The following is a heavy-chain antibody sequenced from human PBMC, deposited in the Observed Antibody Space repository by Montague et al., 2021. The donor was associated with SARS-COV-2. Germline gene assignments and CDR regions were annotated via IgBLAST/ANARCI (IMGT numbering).Heavy chain of an antibody. D-gene: IGHD3-9*01. CDR2: IKQEKTP. J-gene: IGHJ3*02. Sequence: SETLSLTCTVSGVAVRRRRSEEHRPEPQSHHEFVCGIKQEKTPNXTPSLKSRVTISLDTSKKQISLKLNSVTVADTAVFFCARGRPVQGSFRHFDSISSGELDIWAQGSLVIVSS. V-gene: IGHV4-34*01. CDR1: GVAVRRRR. CDR3: ARGRPVQGSFRHFDSISSGELDI.